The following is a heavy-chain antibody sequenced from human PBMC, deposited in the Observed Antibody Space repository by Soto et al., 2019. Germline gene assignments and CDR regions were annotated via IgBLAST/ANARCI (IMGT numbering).Heavy chain of an antibody. J-gene: IGHJ5*02. D-gene: IGHD6-13*01. CDR3: AKDSEQLVYNWFDP. Sequence: VGSLRLSCAASGFTFSSYGMHWVRQAPGKGLEWVAVISYDGSNKYYADSVKGRFTISRDNSKNTLYLQMNSLRAEDTAVYYCAKDSEQLVYNWFDPWGQGTLVTVSS. CDR2: ISYDGSNK. CDR1: GFTFSSYG. V-gene: IGHV3-30*18.